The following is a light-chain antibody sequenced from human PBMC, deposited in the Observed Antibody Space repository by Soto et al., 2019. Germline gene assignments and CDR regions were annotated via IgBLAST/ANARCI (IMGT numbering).Light chain of an antibody. CDR1: ALPKQY. CDR2: KDS. CDR3: QSADSXGXXXX. V-gene: IGLV3-25*02. J-gene: IGLJ3*02. Sequence: SYELTQPPSVSVSPGQTARITCSGDALPKQYAYWYQQKPGQAPVLVIYKDSERPSGIPERFSGSSSGTTVTLTISGVQAEDEADYYCQSADSXGXXXXFG.